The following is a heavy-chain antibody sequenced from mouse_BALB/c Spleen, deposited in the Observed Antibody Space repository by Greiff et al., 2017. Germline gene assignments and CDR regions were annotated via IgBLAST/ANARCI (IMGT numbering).Heavy chain of an antibody. Sequence: EVQLHQSGAELVKPGASVKLSCTASGFNIKDTYMHWVKQRPEQGLEWIGRIDPANGNTKYDPKFQGKATITADTSSNTAYLQLSSLTSEDTAVYYCALYYDYDGFAYWGQGTLVTVSA. V-gene: IGHV14-3*02. J-gene: IGHJ3*01. CDR2: IDPANGNT. CDR1: GFNIKDTY. D-gene: IGHD2-4*01. CDR3: ALYYDYDGFAY.